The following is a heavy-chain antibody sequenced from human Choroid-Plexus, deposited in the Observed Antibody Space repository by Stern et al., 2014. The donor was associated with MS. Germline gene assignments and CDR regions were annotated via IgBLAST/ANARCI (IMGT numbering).Heavy chain of an antibody. CDR2: VSYDGSNK. V-gene: IGHV3-30*18. CDR1: GFTFGSCA. CDR3: AKDRQYLTYFFDH. D-gene: IGHD2/OR15-2a*01. Sequence: QVQLMQSGGGVVQPGRPLRLSCVASGFTFGSCAMHLVRQAPGKGLEWVAGVSYDGSNKYYADSVKGRFTISRDNSQNTLYMQMSSLRPEDTAVYYCAKDRQYLTYFFDHRGQGSLVTVSS. J-gene: IGHJ5*02.